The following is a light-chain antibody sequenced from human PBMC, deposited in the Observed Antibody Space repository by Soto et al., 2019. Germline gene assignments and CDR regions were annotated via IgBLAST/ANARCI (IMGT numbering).Light chain of an antibody. V-gene: IGKV3-20*01. CDR2: CAY. CDR1: QTVISSY. Sequence: EIVLTQSPGTLPLSPGERATLSCRASQTVISSYLAWYQHKPGQAPRLLIYCAYSMATGIPDRFSGSGSGTAFTLSTSRLEPEDFAVYYWQQYGSSPDTFGQGTKLEIK. CDR3: QQYGSSPDT. J-gene: IGKJ2*01.